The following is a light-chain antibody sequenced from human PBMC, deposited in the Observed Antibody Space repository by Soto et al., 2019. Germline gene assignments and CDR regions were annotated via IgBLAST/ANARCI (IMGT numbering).Light chain of an antibody. V-gene: IGKV3-20*01. CDR3: QQYGSSSWT. Sequence: EIVLTQSPGTLSLSPGKRATLSCRASQSISSSYLAWYQQRPGQAPRLLIYGASSRATGIPDRFSGSGSGTEFTLTISRXEPEDLAVYYCQQYGSSSWTFGQGTKVDIK. J-gene: IGKJ1*01. CDR2: GAS. CDR1: QSISSSY.